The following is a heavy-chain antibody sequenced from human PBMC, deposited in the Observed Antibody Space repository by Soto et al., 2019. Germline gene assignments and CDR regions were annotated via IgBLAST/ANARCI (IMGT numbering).Heavy chain of an antibody. V-gene: IGHV3-30*18. D-gene: IGHD6-19*01. Sequence: PGGSLRLSCAASGFTFSSYGMHWVRQAPGKGLEWVAVISYDGSNKYYADSVKGRFTISRDNSKNTLYLQMNSLRAEDTAVYYCAKDPGYSSGWYVRYFDYWGQGTLVTVSS. J-gene: IGHJ4*02. CDR1: GFTFSSYG. CDR2: ISYDGSNK. CDR3: AKDPGYSSGWYVRYFDY.